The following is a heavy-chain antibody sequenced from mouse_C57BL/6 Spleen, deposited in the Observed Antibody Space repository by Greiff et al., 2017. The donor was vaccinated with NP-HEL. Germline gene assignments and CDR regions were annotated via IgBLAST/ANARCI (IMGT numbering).Heavy chain of an antibody. CDR1: GYTFTSYW. J-gene: IGHJ3*01. CDR3: ARMEGYISNHGGFAY. V-gene: IGHV1-50*01. D-gene: IGHD1-3*01. Sequence: QVQLQQPGAELVKPGASVKLSCKASGYTFTSYWMQWVKQRPGQGLEWIGEIDPSDSYTNYNQKFKGKATLTVDTSSSTAYMQLSSLTSEDSAVYYCARMEGYISNHGGFAYWGQGTLVTVSA. CDR2: IDPSDSYT.